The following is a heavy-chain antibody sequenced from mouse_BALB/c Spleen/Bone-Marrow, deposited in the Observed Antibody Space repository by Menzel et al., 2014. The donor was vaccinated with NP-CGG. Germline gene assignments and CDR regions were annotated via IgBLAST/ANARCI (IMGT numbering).Heavy chain of an antibody. V-gene: IGHV14-3*02. CDR2: IDPANGNT. Sequence: EVKLMESGAELVKPGASVKLSCTASGFNIXDTYMHWVKQRPEQGLEWIGRIDPANGNTKYDPKFQGKATITADTSSNTAYLQLSSLTSEDTAVYYCARYRLGTYFDYWGQGTTLTVSS. D-gene: IGHD2-14*01. CDR3: ARYRLGTYFDY. J-gene: IGHJ2*01. CDR1: GFNIXDTY.